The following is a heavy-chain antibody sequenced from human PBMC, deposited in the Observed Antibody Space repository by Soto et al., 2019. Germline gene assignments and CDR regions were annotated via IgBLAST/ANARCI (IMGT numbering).Heavy chain of an antibody. CDR2: LIAITGIP. Sequence: QVHLVQSGAEVKKPGSSVKVSCKAYGGTFRSYTINWVRQAPGQRLEWMGRLIAITGIPTYAQKFQRRVRISADKATSTAYMDLRTLTSEDTALYYCAMGQEYSGDDYVNVFDLWGQGTVVTVSS. V-gene: IGHV1-69*02. CDR1: GGTFRSYT. J-gene: IGHJ3*01. CDR3: AMGQEYSGDDYVNVFDL. D-gene: IGHD5-12*01.